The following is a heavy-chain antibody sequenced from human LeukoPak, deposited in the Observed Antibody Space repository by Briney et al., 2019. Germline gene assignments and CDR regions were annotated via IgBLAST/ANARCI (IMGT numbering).Heavy chain of an antibody. CDR3: ARQLAGPTGYFYMDV. D-gene: IGHD1-26*01. CDR1: GFTLSSFW. CDR2: IKKDGSGR. J-gene: IGHJ6*03. V-gene: IGHV3-7*01. Sequence: GGSLRLSCAASGFTLSSFWMSWVRQAPGKGLEWVAKIKKDGSGRYYVDSVKGRFTISRDNAQNSLFLQMNSLRAEDTAFYYCARQLAGPTGYFYMDVWGKGTTVTVSS.